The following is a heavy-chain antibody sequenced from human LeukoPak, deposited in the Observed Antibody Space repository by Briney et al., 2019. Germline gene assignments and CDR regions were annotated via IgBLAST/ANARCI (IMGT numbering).Heavy chain of an antibody. J-gene: IGHJ4*02. CDR2: IKQDGSAK. CDR3: AGCAGNSCYFDY. V-gene: IGHV3-7*01. CDR1: GFTFSSYA. Sequence: GGSLRPSCAASGFTFSSYAMSWVRQAPGKGLEWVANIKQDGSAKNYVDSVKGRFTISRDNAKNSLYLQLNSLRAEDTAVYYCAGCAGNSCYFDYWGQGTLVIVSS. D-gene: IGHD1-1*01.